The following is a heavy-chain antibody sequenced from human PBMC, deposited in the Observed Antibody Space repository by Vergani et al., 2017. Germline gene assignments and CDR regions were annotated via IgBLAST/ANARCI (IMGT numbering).Heavy chain of an antibody. CDR3: ARHGSSGYYKYFQH. CDR2: IYHSGST. Sequence: QVQLQESGPGLVKPSETLSLTCAVSGYSISSGYYWGWIRQPPGKGLEWIGSIYHSGSTYYNPSLKSRVTISVDTSKNQFSLKLSSVTAADPAVYYCARHGSSGYYKYFQHWGQGTLVTVSS. V-gene: IGHV4-38-2*01. CDR1: GYSISSGYY. J-gene: IGHJ1*01. D-gene: IGHD3-22*01.